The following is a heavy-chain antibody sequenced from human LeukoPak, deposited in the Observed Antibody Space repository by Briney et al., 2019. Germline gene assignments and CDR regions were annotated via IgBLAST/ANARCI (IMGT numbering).Heavy chain of an antibody. CDR1: GFTFSSYA. J-gene: IGHJ4*02. V-gene: IGHV3-30*04. CDR2: ISYDGSNK. D-gene: IGHD3-22*01. Sequence: QPGRSLRLSCAASGFTFSSYAMHWVRQAPGKGLEWVAVISYDGSNKYYADSVKGRFTISRDNSKNTLYLQMNSLRAEDTAAYYCARDPSLTYYYDSSGYYSDYWGQGTLVTVSS. CDR3: ARDPSLTYYYDSSGYYSDY.